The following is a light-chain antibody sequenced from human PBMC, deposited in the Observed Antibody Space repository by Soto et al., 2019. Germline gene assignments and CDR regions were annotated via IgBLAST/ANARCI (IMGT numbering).Light chain of an antibody. CDR1: KLGDKY. Sequence: SYELTQPPSVSVSPGQTASITCSGDKLGDKYACWYQQKPGQSPVLVIYQDSKRPSGILERFSGSNSGNTATLTISGTKAMDEADYYCQAWDSSTVVFGGGTKLTV. J-gene: IGLJ2*01. CDR2: QDS. CDR3: QAWDSSTVV. V-gene: IGLV3-1*01.